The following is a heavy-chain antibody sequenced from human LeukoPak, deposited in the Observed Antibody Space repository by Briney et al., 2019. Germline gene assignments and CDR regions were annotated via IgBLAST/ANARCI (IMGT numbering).Heavy chain of an antibody. CDR3: ARGEDSYRPLDYYYYMDV. D-gene: IGHD5-18*01. Sequence: PGGSLRLSCAASGFTFSSYTMNWVRQGPGKGLEWVSCISSSSSYIYYADSVKGRFTISRDNAKNSLYLQVNSLRAEDTAVYYGARGEDSYRPLDYYYYMDVWGKGTTVTVSS. CDR2: ISSSSSYI. V-gene: IGHV3-21*01. CDR1: GFTFSSYT. J-gene: IGHJ6*03.